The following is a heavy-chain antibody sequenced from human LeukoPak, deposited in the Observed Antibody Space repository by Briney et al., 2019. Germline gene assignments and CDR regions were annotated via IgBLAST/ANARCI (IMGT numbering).Heavy chain of an antibody. CDR1: GFTFSRYW. V-gene: IGHV3-74*01. CDR3: AKVRVGMTYDSSGYAFDY. Sequence: RPGGSLRLSCVASGFTFSRYWMHWVRQAPGKGLVWVSRSNSDGSSTNYADSVKGRFTISRDNAKNSLYLQMNSLRAEDTALYYCAKVRVGMTYDSSGYAFDYWGQGTLVTVSS. CDR2: SNSDGSST. J-gene: IGHJ4*02. D-gene: IGHD3-22*01.